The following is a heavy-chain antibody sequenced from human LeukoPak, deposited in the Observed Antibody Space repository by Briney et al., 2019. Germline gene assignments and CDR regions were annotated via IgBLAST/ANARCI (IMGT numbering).Heavy chain of an antibody. CDR3: AKSVAIYFYYGLDV. D-gene: IGHD3-3*01. J-gene: IGHJ6*02. CDR2: INSDGSST. V-gene: IGHV3-74*01. Sequence: GGSLRLSCAASGFTFSSYWMHWVRQAPGKGLVWVSHINSDGSSTTYADSVKGWFTISRDNSKNTLFLQMNSLRAEDTAPCYCAKSVAIYFYYGLDVWGQGTTVAVSS. CDR1: GFTFSSYW.